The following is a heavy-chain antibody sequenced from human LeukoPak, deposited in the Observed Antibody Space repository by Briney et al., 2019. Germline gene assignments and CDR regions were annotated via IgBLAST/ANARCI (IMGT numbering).Heavy chain of an antibody. CDR3: ARARGCSSTSCLGNWFDP. CDR2: IYYSGST. D-gene: IGHD2-2*01. V-gene: IGHV4-31*03. CDR1: GGSISSGGYY. Sequence: SETLSLTCTVSGGSISSGGYYWSWIRQHPGKGLEWIGYIYYSGSTYYNPSLKSRVTISVDTSKNQFSLKLSSVTAADTAVYYCARARGCSSTSCLGNWFDPWGQGTLVTVSS. J-gene: IGHJ5*02.